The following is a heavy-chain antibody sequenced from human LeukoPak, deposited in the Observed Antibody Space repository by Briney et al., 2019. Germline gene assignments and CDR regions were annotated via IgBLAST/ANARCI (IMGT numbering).Heavy chain of an antibody. D-gene: IGHD2-8*01. Sequence: QSSQTLSLTCTVSGGSISSGGYYWSWIRQHPGKGLEWIGYIYYSGSTYYNPSLKSRVTISVDTSKNQFSLKLSSVTAADTAVYYCARLGSGYCTNGVCYWGGNWFDPWGQGTLVTVSS. J-gene: IGHJ5*02. CDR1: GGSISSGGYY. CDR3: ARLGSGYCTNGVCYWGGNWFDP. CDR2: IYYSGST. V-gene: IGHV4-31*03.